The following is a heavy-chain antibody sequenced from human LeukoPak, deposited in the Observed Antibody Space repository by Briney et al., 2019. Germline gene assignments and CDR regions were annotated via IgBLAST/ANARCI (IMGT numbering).Heavy chain of an antibody. CDR2: IRYDGSNK. J-gene: IGHJ4*02. CDR1: GFTFSSYG. CDR3: AKGVQYYYDSNGYFDY. V-gene: IGHV3-30*02. Sequence: PGGSLRLSCAASGFTFSSYGMHWVRQAPGKGLEWVAFIRYDGSNKYYADSVKGRFTISRDNSKNTLYLQMNSLRAEDTAVYYCAKGVQYYYDSNGYFDYWGQGTLVTVSS. D-gene: IGHD3-22*01.